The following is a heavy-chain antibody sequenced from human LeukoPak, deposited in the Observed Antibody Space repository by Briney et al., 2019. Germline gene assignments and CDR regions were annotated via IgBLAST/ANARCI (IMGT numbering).Heavy chain of an antibody. Sequence: SETLSLTCTVSGGSISLYYWSWIRQPPGKGLEWIGYIYYSGSTNYNPSLKGRVTISVDTSKNQFSLKLSSVTAADTAVYYCARTSIAVQRGKPGFDSWGQGTLVTVSS. CDR3: ARTSIAVQRGKPGFDS. CDR2: IYYSGST. CDR1: GGSISLYY. J-gene: IGHJ4*02. V-gene: IGHV4-59*01. D-gene: IGHD6-6*01.